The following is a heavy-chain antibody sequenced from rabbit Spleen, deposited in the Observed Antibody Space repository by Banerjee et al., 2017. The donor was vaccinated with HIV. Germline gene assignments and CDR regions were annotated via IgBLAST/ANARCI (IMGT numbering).Heavy chain of an antibody. Sequence: QEQLEESGGDLVKPGASLTLTCKASGFSFNSGYDMCWVRQAPGKGLEWIACIYAGSSSNTYSATWAKGRFTISKTSSTTVTLQLTSLTAADTATYFCARDTSTSFSTYGMDLLGPGTLVTVS. CDR2: IYAGSSSNT. J-gene: IGHJ6*01. V-gene: IGHV1S45*01. D-gene: IGHD1-1*01. CDR3: ARDTSTSFSTYGMDL. CDR1: GFSFNSGYD.